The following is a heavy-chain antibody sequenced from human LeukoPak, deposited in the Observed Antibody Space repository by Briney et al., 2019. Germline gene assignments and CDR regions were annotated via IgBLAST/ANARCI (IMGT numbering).Heavy chain of an antibody. V-gene: IGHV3-11*04. CDR2: ISRTGSTI. CDR1: GFSIGDFA. D-gene: IGHD4-17*01. Sequence: PGGSLRLSCTASGFSIGDFAMSWFRQAPGKGLEWLSYISRTGSTISYADSVKGRFTISRDNAKNSVYLQMNSLRAEDTAVYYCARDNSYDYGDYFDYWGQGTLVTVSS. J-gene: IGHJ4*02. CDR3: ARDNSYDYGDYFDY.